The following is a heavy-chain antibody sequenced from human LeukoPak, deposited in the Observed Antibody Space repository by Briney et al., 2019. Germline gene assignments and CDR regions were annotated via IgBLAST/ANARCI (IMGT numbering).Heavy chain of an antibody. CDR2: ISTSGDT. Sequence: PSETLSLTCTVSGGSISSGNYYWTWLRQPAGQGLEWIGRISTSGDTNYNPSLKSRVTISLDASKNQFSLNLNSVTAADTAVYYCATRWSPFFYYMDVWGKGTTVTVSS. CDR3: ATRWSPFFYYMDV. D-gene: IGHD4-23*01. J-gene: IGHJ6*03. V-gene: IGHV4-61*02. CDR1: GGSISSGNYY.